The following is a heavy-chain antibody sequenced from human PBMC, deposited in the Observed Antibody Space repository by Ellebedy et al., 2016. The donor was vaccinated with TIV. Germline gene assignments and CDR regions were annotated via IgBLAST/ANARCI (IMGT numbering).Heavy chain of an antibody. D-gene: IGHD6-13*01. CDR2: IYPDDSDS. CDR1: GYSFTDYW. V-gene: IGHV5-51*01. Sequence: GESLKISCKGSGYSFTDYWIGWVRQMPGKGLEWMGVIYPDDSDSRYSPSFEGQVTISADKSLATAYLQWSSLKPSDTAMYYCVRHEDGVAAGKLDPWGQGTLVTVSS. CDR3: VRHEDGVAAGKLDP. J-gene: IGHJ5*02.